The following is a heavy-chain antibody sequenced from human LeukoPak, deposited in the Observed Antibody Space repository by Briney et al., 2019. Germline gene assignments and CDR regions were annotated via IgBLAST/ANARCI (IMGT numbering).Heavy chain of an antibody. CDR3: TSGGGWVFFN. D-gene: IGHD6-19*01. CDR2: INSDGSEK. Sequence: GGSLRLSCAASGFPFTSHWLSWCRQSPGRGLEWVAHINSDGSEKNYVDSVKGRFTISRDNARNSQFLKMNSLRAEATAVYYCTSGGGWVFFNWGQGTLVTVSS. J-gene: IGHJ4*02. V-gene: IGHV3-7*01. CDR1: GFPFTSHW.